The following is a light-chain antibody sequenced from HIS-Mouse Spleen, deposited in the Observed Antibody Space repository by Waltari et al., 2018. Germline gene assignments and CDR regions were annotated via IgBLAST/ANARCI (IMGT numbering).Light chain of an antibody. CDR3: CSYAGSSTWV. J-gene: IGLJ3*02. CDR1: SSDVGRYNL. Sequence: QSALTQPASVSGSPGQSITISCTGTSSDVGRYNLVSWYQQPPGKAPKLMIYKGSKRASWVSNRVAGAKAGNTASLTISGLQAEDEADYYCCSYAGSSTWVFGGGTKLTVL. CDR2: KGS. V-gene: IGLV2-23*01.